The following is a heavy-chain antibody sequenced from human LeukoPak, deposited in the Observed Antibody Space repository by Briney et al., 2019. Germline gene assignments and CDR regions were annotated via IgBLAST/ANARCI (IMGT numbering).Heavy chain of an antibody. CDR3: ARVDIVVEVAALFDY. D-gene: IGHD2-15*01. V-gene: IGHV1-18*01. CDR2: ISAYNGNT. CDR1: GYTFTSYG. J-gene: IGHJ4*02. Sequence: ASVKVSCKASGYTFTSYGISWVRQAPGQGLEWMGWISAYNGNTNYAQKLQGRVTMTTDTSTSTAYMELRSLRSDDTAVYYCARVDIVVEVAALFDYWGQGTLVTVSS.